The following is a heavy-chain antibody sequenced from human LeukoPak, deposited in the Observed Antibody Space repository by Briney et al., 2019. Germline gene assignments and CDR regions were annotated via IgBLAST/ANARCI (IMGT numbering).Heavy chain of an antibody. CDR2: ISYDGSNK. CDR1: GFTFSSYA. Sequence: GGSLRLSCAASGFTFSSYAMHWVRQAPGKGLEWVAVISYDGSNKYYADSVKGRFTISRDNSKNTLYLQMNSLRAEDTAVYYCARGKTVGATTGSVMGLRESLRLDYWGQGTLVTVSS. CDR3: ARGKTVGATTGSVMGLRESLRLDY. V-gene: IGHV3-30*04. D-gene: IGHD1-26*01. J-gene: IGHJ4*02.